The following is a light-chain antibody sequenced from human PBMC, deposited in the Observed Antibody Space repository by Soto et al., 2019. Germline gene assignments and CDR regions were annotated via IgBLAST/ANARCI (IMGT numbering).Light chain of an antibody. J-gene: IGLJ3*02. CDR3: VAGDGSLSGVV. Sequence: QSVLIQPPSASGTPGQRVTISCSGSSSNIGSNYVSWYHQLPGTAPKLLVYGNNQRPSGVPDRFSGSKSGTSASLAISGLRSGVVADNYCVAGDGSLSGVVFGEGTKVTVL. CDR1: SSNIGSNY. V-gene: IGLV1-47*01. CDR2: GNN.